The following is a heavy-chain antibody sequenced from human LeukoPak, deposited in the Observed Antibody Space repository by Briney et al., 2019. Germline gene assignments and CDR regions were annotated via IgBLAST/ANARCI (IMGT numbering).Heavy chain of an antibody. Sequence: RGSLRLSCAAPGFTFSSYSMNWVRQAPGKGLECVSSTSRSSSYIYYAYSLKGRFTISTDNAKNSLYLQMNSLRAEETAVYYCARNYGSGSYYGDYGMDVWGKGTTVTVSS. V-gene: IGHV3-21*01. J-gene: IGHJ6*04. CDR1: GFTFSSYS. CDR2: TSRSSSYI. CDR3: ARNYGSGSYYGDYGMDV. D-gene: IGHD3-10*01.